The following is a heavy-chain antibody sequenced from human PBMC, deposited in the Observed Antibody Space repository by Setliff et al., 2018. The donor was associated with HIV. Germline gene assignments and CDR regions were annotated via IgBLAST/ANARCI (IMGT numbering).Heavy chain of an antibody. V-gene: IGHV4-39*01. J-gene: IGHJ4*02. CDR3: ARQNYYDISGYYERPLDFDY. Sequence: PSETLSLTCTVSGDSLRSTNSYWGWIRQPPGKALEWIGTIYYTGSAFYNPSLKSRVTISIDTSNNRFSLRLYSVTAADTAMYYCARQNYYDISGYYERPLDFDYWGQGTLVTVSS. CDR1: GDSLRSTNSY. CDR2: IYYTGSA. D-gene: IGHD3-22*01.